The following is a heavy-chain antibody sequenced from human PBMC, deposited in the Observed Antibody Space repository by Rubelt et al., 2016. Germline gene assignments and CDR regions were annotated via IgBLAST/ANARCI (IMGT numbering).Heavy chain of an antibody. CDR2: INHSGTT. J-gene: IGHJ5*02. V-gene: IGHV4-34*01. CDR1: GGSFSGYY. Sequence: QVQLQQWGAGLLKPSETLSLTCAVYGGSFSGYYWSWIRQPPGKGLEWIGEINHSGTTNYSPSLNSRVSISVDTSKTQFSLKLTSVTAADTAVYYCAIGYSTFDPWGQGTLVTVSS. D-gene: IGHD5-18*01. CDR3: AIGYSTFDP.